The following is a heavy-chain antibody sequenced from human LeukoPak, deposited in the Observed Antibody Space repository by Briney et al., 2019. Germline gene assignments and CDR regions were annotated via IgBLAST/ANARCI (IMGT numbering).Heavy chain of an antibody. J-gene: IGHJ3*02. D-gene: IGHD2-15*01. CDR1: GGSTNNYY. Sequence: SETLSLTCTVSGGSTNNYYWSWLRQPAGKGLEWIGRIYTRGSTNYNPSLKSRVTMSVDTSKNQFSLKLSSVTAADTAVYYCARGRYCSADICSGGDAFDIWGQGTMVSVSS. V-gene: IGHV4-4*07. CDR2: IYTRGST. CDR3: ARGRYCSADICSGGDAFDI.